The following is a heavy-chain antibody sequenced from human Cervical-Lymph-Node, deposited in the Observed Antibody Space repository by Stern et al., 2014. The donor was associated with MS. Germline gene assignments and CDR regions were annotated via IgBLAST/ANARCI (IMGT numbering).Heavy chain of an antibody. CDR1: GGTSRRNA. V-gene: IGHV1-69*01. Sequence: VQLVESGAEVKKPGSSVKVSCKASGGTSRRNAISWVRQAPGQGLEWMGGITPVLNTTNYAQKFQGRVTITADESTGTTYMELSSLRSDDTAVYYCARVGSARRGSGWFDPWGQGTLVTVSS. D-gene: IGHD3-10*01. CDR3: ARVGSARRGSGWFDP. J-gene: IGHJ5*02. CDR2: ITPVLNTT.